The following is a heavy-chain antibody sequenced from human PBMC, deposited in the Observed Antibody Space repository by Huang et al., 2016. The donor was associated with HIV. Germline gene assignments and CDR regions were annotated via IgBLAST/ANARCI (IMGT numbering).Heavy chain of an antibody. Sequence: EVQLVESGGNLIQTGGSLRLACAAFGLRFDNSAMYGVRQAPGKGREWVSRSSWNSANIAYGDSVKGRFTISRDNARNSLYLQMNSLRPDDTALYYCVKGDIVGTANFFDYWGQGTQVSVSS. CDR2: SSWNSANI. D-gene: IGHD1-26*01. V-gene: IGHV3-9*01. CDR1: GLRFDNSA. CDR3: VKGDIVGTANFFDY. J-gene: IGHJ4*02.